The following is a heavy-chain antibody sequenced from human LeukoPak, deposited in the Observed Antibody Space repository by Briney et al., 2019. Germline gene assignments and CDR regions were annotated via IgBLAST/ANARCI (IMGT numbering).Heavy chain of an antibody. D-gene: IGHD2-21*02. CDR3: ARETYCGGDCYAQYYFDY. CDR1: AFTFSNYE. Sequence: PGGSLRLSCAASAFTFSNYEMNWVRQAPGKGLEWVSYISVSGSTIYYADSVKGRFTISRDNAKNSLYLQMNSLRAEDTAVYYCARETYCGGDCYAQYYFDYWGQGTLVTVSS. J-gene: IGHJ4*02. CDR2: ISVSGSTI. V-gene: IGHV3-48*03.